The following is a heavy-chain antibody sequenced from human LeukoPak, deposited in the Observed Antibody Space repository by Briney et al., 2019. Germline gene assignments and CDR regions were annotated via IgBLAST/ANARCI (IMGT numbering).Heavy chain of an antibody. CDR1: GGSISSSSYY. CDR3: ARTARRSYEMDV. Sequence: PSETLSLTCTVSGGSISSSSYYWGWIRQPPGKGLEWIGSIYYSGSTYYNPSLKSRVTISVDTSKNQFSLKLSSVTAADTAVYYCARTARRSYEMDVWGKGTTVTVSS. V-gene: IGHV4-39*07. J-gene: IGHJ6*04. CDR2: IYYSGST.